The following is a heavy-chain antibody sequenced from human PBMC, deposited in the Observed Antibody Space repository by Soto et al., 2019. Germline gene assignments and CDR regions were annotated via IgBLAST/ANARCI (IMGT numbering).Heavy chain of an antibody. V-gene: IGHV1-69*01. CDR1: GGTFSSYD. J-gene: IGHJ6*02. Sequence: QVQLVQSGAEVKKPGSSVKVSCKASGGTFSSYDISWVRQAPGQGLECMGGIIPIFGTANYAQKFQGRVTITSVESTSTAYMELSSLRSDDTAVYYCAIVGPRYCSSTLCYTLLYYYGMDVWGQGTTVTVSS. CDR3: AIVGPRYCSSTLCYTLLYYYGMDV. D-gene: IGHD2-2*02. CDR2: IIPIFGTA.